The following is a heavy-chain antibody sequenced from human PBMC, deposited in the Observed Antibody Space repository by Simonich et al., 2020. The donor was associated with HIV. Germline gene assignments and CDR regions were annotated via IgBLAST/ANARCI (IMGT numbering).Heavy chain of an antibody. V-gene: IGHV3-7*01. D-gene: IGHD6-6*01. Sequence: EVQLVESGGGLVQPGGSLRLSCAASGFPFSRCWRTWVRQAPGKGLEWVANIKQNGREKFYVDSVKGRFTISRDNAKNSLSLQMNSLRVEDTAVYYCARGWDGSSSSLDDYWGQGTLVTVSS. CDR3: ARGWDGSSSSLDDY. J-gene: IGHJ4*02. CDR2: IKQNGREK. CDR1: GFPFSRCW.